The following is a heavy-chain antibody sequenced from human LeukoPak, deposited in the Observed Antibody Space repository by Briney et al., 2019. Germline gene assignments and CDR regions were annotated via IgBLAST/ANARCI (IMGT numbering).Heavy chain of an antibody. CDR1: GFTFSSYA. V-gene: IGHV3-64*01. CDR2: ISSNGGST. D-gene: IGHD2-2*01. J-gene: IGHJ6*03. CDR3: ARGAIGYCSSTSCYVYYYYYYMDV. Sequence: GGSLRLYCAASGFTFSSYAMYWVRQAPGQGLQYVSAISSNGGSTYYANSVKGRFTISRDNSKNTLYLQMGSLRAEDMAVYYCARGAIGYCSSTSCYVYYYYYYMDVWGKGTTVTVSS.